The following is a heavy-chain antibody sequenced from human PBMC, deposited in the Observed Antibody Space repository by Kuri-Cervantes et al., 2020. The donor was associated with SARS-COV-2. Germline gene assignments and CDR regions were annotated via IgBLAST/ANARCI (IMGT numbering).Heavy chain of an antibody. CDR1: VGTFSSYA. Sequence: SVQVSCKASVGTFSSYAISWVRQAPGRGLEWMGGIIPIFGTANYAQKFQGRVTITTDESTSTAYMELSSLRSADTAVYYGARGGVGYCSSTSCYSFWAFDIWGQGTMVTVSS. J-gene: IGHJ3*02. V-gene: IGHV1-69*05. CDR2: IIPIFGTA. CDR3: ARGGVGYCSSTSCYSFWAFDI. D-gene: IGHD2-2*02.